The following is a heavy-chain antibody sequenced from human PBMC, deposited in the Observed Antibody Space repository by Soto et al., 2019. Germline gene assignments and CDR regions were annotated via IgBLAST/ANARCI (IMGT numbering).Heavy chain of an antibody. CDR2: ISSRAITI. D-gene: IGHD5-12*01. V-gene: IGHV3-11*01. CDR3: ARVFKDSGYDPPYYYMDV. CDR1: TFSFSDYY. J-gene: IGHJ6*03. Sequence: GGSLRLSCAASTFSFSDYYMTWIRQAPGKGLEWVSSISSRAITIYYADSVKGRFTISRDNAKNSLFLQLNSLRAEDTAVYYCARVFKDSGYDPPYYYMDVWGKGTTVTVSS.